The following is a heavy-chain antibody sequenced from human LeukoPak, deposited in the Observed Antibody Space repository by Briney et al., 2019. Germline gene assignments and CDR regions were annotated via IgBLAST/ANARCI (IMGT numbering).Heavy chain of an antibody. CDR2: INPNSGGT. J-gene: IGHJ4*02. Sequence: ASVKVSCKASGGTFSSYAISWVRQAPGQGLEWMGWINPNSGGTNYAQKFQGRVTMTRDTSISTAYMELSRLRSDDTAVYYCASESSSGWYWVYWGQGTLVTVSS. CDR3: ASESSSGWYWVY. CDR1: GGTFSSYA. V-gene: IGHV1-2*02. D-gene: IGHD6-19*01.